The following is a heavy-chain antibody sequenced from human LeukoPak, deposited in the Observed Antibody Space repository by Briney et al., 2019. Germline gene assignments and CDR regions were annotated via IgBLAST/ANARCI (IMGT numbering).Heavy chain of an antibody. CDR1: GFTFSSYE. D-gene: IGHD4-23*01. V-gene: IGHV3-48*03. J-gene: IGHJ4*02. CDR2: ISSSGTTT. CDR3: ARFSVVTGCDY. Sequence: GGSLRLSCAASGFTFSSYEMNWVRQAPGKGLQWVSYISSSGTTTLYADSVKGRFTISRDNAKNSLYLQMNSLRVEDTAVYYCARFSVVTGCDYWGQGALVTVSS.